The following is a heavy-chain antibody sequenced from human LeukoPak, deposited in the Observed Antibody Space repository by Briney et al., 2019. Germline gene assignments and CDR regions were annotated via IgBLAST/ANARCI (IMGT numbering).Heavy chain of an antibody. CDR2: ISAYNGNT. Sequence: ASVKVSCKASGYTFTSYGISWVRQAPGQGLEWMGWISAYNGNTNYAQKLQGRVTMTTDTSTSTAYMELRSLGSDDTAVYYCARPLGYCSSTSCYGGTVFDYWGQGTLVTVSS. V-gene: IGHV1-18*01. CDR3: ARPLGYCSSTSCYGGTVFDY. D-gene: IGHD2-2*01. J-gene: IGHJ4*02. CDR1: GYTFTSYG.